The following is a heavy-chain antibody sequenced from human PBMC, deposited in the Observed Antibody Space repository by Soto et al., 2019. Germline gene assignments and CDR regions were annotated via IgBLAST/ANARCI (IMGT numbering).Heavy chain of an antibody. V-gene: IGHV3-9*01. J-gene: IGHJ3*02. Sequence: GGSLRLSCAASGFTFDDYAMHWVRQAPGKGLEWVSGISWNSGSIGYADSVKGRFTISRDNAKNSLYLQMNSLRAEDTALYYCAKDISGYYDSSGYLDAFDIWGQGTMGTVSS. CDR1: GFTFDDYA. CDR3: AKDISGYYDSSGYLDAFDI. CDR2: ISWNSGSI. D-gene: IGHD3-22*01.